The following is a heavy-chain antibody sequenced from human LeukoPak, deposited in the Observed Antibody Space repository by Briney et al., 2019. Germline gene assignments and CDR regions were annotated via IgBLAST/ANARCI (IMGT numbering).Heavy chain of an antibody. CDR2: IIPIFGTA. V-gene: IGHV1-69*05. Sequence: ASVKVSCKASGGTYSSYAISWVRQAPGQGLEWMGRIIPIFGTANYAQKFQGRVTITTDESTSTAYMELSSLRSEDTAVYYCASYSGYDYVCDYWGQGTLVTVSS. CDR3: ASYSGYDYVCDY. D-gene: IGHD5-12*01. CDR1: GGTYSSYA. J-gene: IGHJ4*02.